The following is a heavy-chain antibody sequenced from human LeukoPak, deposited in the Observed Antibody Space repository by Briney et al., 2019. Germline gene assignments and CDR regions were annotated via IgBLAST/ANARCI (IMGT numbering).Heavy chain of an antibody. V-gene: IGHV1-2*02. D-gene: IGHD1-26*01. CDR1: GYTFTGYY. CDR3: ARDIVGATSSRSGAFDI. CDR2: INPNSDGT. J-gene: IGHJ3*02. Sequence: SVKVSCKASGYTFTGYYMRWVRHAPVQGLELMGWINPNSDGTNYAQKFQGRVTMTRDTSISTAYMELSRLRSDDTAVYYCARDIVGATSSRSGAFDIWGQGTMVTVSS.